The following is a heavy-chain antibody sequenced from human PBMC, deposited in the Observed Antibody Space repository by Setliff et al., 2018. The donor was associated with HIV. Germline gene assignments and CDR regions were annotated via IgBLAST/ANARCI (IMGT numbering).Heavy chain of an antibody. CDR3: ARDVDNAGTHPPDY. Sequence: VKVSCKASGYTFINYGISWVRQAPGQGLEWMGWISAYNGNTNYAQKFQGRVTMTTDTSTSTAYMEMRSLRSDDTAVYFCARDVDNAGTHPPDYWGQGTLVTVSS. V-gene: IGHV1-18*01. CDR2: ISAYNGNT. CDR1: GYTFINYG. J-gene: IGHJ4*02. D-gene: IGHD1-20*01.